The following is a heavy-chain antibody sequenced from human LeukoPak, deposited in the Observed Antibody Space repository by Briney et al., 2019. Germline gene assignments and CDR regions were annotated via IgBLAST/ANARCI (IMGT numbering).Heavy chain of an antibody. D-gene: IGHD6-13*01. Sequence: GSSVKVSCKASGGTFSSYAISWVRQAPGQGLEWMGRIIPILGIANYAQKFQGRVTITADKSTSTAYMELRSLRSDDTAVYYCARDFPFYSSSFGYWGQGTLVTVSS. V-gene: IGHV1-69*04. CDR3: ARDFPFYSSSFGY. CDR1: GGTFSSYA. J-gene: IGHJ4*02. CDR2: IIPILGIA.